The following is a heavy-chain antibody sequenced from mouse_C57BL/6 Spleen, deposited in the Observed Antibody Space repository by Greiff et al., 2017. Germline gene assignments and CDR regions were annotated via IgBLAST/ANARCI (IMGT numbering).Heavy chain of an antibody. Sequence: EVQGVESGGDLVKPGGSLKLSCAASGFTFSSYGMSWVRQTPDKRLEWVATISSGGSYTYYPDSVKGRFTISRDNAKNTLYLQMSSLKSEDTAMYYCARHDGYLGYWGQGTTLTVSS. CDR1: GFTFSSYG. J-gene: IGHJ2*01. CDR3: ARHDGYLGY. CDR2: ISSGGSYT. V-gene: IGHV5-6*01. D-gene: IGHD2-3*01.